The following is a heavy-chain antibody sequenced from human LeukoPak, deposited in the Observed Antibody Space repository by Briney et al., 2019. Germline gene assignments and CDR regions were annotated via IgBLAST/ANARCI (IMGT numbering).Heavy chain of an antibody. CDR1: GYTFTGYY. Sequence: ASVKVSCKASGYTFTGYYMHWVRQAPGQGLEWMGWIDPNSGGTNYAQKFQGRVTMTRDTSISTAYMELSRLRSDDTAVYYCASRLCSGGSCYGPGAFDIWGRGTMVTVSS. CDR3: ASRLCSGGSCYGPGAFDI. V-gene: IGHV1-2*02. D-gene: IGHD2-15*01. J-gene: IGHJ3*02. CDR2: IDPNSGGT.